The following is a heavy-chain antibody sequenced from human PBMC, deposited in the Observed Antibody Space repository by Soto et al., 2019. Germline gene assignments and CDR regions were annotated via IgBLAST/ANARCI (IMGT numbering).Heavy chain of an antibody. CDR1: GGSISSGDYY. Sequence: SETLSLTCTVSGGSISSGDYYWSWIRQPPGKGLEWIGYIYYSGSTYYNPSLKSRVTISVDTSKNQFSLKLSSVTAADTAVYYCARTGYSSGWYNEAYNWFDPWGQGTLVTVSS. J-gene: IGHJ5*02. V-gene: IGHV4-30-4*01. CDR2: IYYSGST. D-gene: IGHD6-19*01. CDR3: ARTGYSSGWYNEAYNWFDP.